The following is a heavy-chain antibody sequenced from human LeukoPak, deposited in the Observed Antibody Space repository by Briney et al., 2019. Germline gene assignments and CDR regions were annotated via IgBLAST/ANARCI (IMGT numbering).Heavy chain of an antibody. CDR3: ARGSSGWYLYYFDY. D-gene: IGHD6-19*01. CDR2: ISSSVSTI. Sequence: GGSLRLSCAASGYTFSSYEMNWVRQAPGKGLEWVSYISSSVSTIYYAHSVKGRFTISRDYAKNSLYLQMNSLRAEDTAVYYCARGSSGWYLYYFDYWGQGTLVTVSS. J-gene: IGHJ4*02. V-gene: IGHV3-48*03. CDR1: GYTFSSYE.